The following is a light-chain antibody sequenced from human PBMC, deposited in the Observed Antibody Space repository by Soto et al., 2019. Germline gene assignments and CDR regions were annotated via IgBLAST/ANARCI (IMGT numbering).Light chain of an antibody. V-gene: IGKV2-28*01. Sequence: IWMTQTPLSLSVTPGQPGSISCKSSQSLLHSDGKTYLYWYLQKPGQSPQLLIYLGSNRASGVPDRFSGSGSGTDFTLKISRVEAEDVGVYYCMQPLQSWTFGQGTKVDI. CDR1: QSLLHSDGKTY. J-gene: IGKJ1*01. CDR2: LGS. CDR3: MQPLQSWT.